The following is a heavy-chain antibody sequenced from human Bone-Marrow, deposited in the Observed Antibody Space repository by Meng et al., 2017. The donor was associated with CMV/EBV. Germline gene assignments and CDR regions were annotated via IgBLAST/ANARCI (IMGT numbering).Heavy chain of an antibody. CDR1: GYTFTGYY. CDR2: IHPNSGGT. J-gene: IGHJ4*02. V-gene: IGHV1-2*02. Sequence: ASVKVSCKASGYTFTGYYMHWVRQAPGQGLEWMGWIHPNSGGTNYAQKCQGRVTMTRDPAISTAYMELSRLRSDDTAVYYCARIKSAIAVAASFDYWGQGTLVTVSS. D-gene: IGHD6-19*01. CDR3: ARIKSAIAVAASFDY.